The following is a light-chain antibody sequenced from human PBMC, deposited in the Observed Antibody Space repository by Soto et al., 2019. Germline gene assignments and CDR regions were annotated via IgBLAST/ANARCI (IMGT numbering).Light chain of an antibody. CDR3: TSYDSSRSGSV. V-gene: IGLV1-40*01. CDR2: GNS. J-gene: IGLJ7*01. CDR1: SSNIGAGYD. Sequence: QSVLTQPPSVSGAPVQRVTISCTGSSSNIGAGYDVHWYQQLPGTAPKLLIYGNSNRPSGVPDRFSGSKSGTSAALAITGLQAEDEADYYCTSYDSSRSGSVFGGGTQLTVL.